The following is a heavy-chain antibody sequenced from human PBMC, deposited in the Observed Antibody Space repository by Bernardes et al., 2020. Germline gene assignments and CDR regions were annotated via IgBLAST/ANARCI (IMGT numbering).Heavy chain of an antibody. V-gene: IGHV1-2*06. CDR3: ARSIMITFGAVIVIPDVFDI. CDR1: GYTFTDYY. Sequence: ASVKVSCKASGYTFTDYYMHWVRQAPGQGLEWMGRINPNSGGTDYAQKFQGRVTMTRDTSISTAYMELSRLRSDDTAVYYCARSIMITFGAVIVIPDVFDIWGQGTMVTVSS. J-gene: IGHJ3*02. CDR2: INPNSGGT. D-gene: IGHD3-16*02.